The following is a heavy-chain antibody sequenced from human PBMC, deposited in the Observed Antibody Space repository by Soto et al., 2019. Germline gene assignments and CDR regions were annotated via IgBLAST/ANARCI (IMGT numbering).Heavy chain of an antibody. CDR1: GFTFSSYA. D-gene: IGHD2-2*01. Sequence: GGSLRLSCSASGFTFSSYAMHWVRQAPGKGLEYVSAISSNGGSTYYADSVKGRFTISRENSKNTLYLQMSSLRAEDTAVYYCVKVKDIVVVPAAIAGYFDYWGQGTLVTVSS. V-gene: IGHV3-64D*08. CDR2: ISSNGGST. J-gene: IGHJ4*02. CDR3: VKVKDIVVVPAAIAGYFDY.